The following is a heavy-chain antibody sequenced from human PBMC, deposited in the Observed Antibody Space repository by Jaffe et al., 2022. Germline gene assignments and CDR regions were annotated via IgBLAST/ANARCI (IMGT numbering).Heavy chain of an antibody. CDR3: ARHGYSSGWYGGSY. CDR1: GYSISSGYY. CDR2: IYHSGST. D-gene: IGHD6-19*01. V-gene: IGHV4-38-2*01. J-gene: IGHJ4*02. Sequence: QVQLQESGPGLVKPSETLSLTCAVSGYSISSGYYWGWIRQPPGKGLEWIGSIYHSGSTYYNPSLKSRVTISVDTSKNQFSLKLSSVTAADTAVYYCARHGYSSGWYGGSYWGQGTLVTVSS.